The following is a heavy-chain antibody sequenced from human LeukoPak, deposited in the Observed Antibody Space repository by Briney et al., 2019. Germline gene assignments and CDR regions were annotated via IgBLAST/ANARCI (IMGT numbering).Heavy chain of an antibody. CDR1: GYSFTVNY. V-gene: IGHV1-2*02. Sequence: DSVKVSCKASGYSFTVNYMHWVRQAPGQGLEWMGWIKPDSGGTKYAEKFRGRVTMTRDTSISTAYMELSSLRSDDTAVYYCAREWWVYDIWGQGTMVTVSS. CDR3: AREWWVYDI. CDR2: IKPDSGGT. D-gene: IGHD6-13*01. J-gene: IGHJ3*02.